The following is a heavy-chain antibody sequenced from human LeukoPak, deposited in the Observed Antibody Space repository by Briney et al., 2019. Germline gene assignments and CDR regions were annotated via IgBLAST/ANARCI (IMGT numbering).Heavy chain of an antibody. CDR3: AKGEFNYYDSSGYSANFDY. CDR1: GFTFSSYA. CDR2: ISGCGGST. D-gene: IGHD3-22*01. J-gene: IGHJ4*02. Sequence: GGSLRLSCAASGFTFSSYAMSWVRQAPGKGLEWVSAISGCGGSTYYADSVKGRFTISRDNSKNTLYLQMNSLRAEDTAVYYCAKGEFNYYDSSGYSANFDYWGQGTLVTVSS. V-gene: IGHV3-23*01.